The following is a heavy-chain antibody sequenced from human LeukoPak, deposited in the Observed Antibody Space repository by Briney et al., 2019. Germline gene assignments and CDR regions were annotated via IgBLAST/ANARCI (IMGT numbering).Heavy chain of an antibody. CDR2: INHSGST. J-gene: IGHJ4*02. V-gene: IGHV4-34*01. D-gene: IGHD6-6*01. Sequence: SETPSLTCAVYGGSFSGYYWSWIRQPPGKGLEWIGEINHSGSTNYNPSLKSRVTISVDTSKNQFSLKLSSVTAADTAVYYCARGGSSIAAPYYFDYWGQGTLVTVSS. CDR3: ARGGSSIAAPYYFDY. CDR1: GGSFSGYY.